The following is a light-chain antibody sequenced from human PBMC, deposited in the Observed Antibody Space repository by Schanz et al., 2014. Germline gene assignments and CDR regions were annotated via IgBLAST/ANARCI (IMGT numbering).Light chain of an antibody. J-gene: IGLJ3*02. CDR1: SSDVGGYNY. Sequence: QSALTQPPSASGSPGQSVTISCTGTSSDVGGYNYVSWYQQHPGKAPKLMIYEVTKRPSGVPDRFSGSKSGNTASLTISGLQAEDEADYHQKVFGGGTKLTVL. V-gene: IGLV2-8*01. CDR3: KV. CDR2: EVT.